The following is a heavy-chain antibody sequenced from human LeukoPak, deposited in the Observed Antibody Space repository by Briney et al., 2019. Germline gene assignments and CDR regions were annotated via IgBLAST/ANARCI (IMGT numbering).Heavy chain of an antibody. D-gene: IGHD5-12*01. CDR3: ARSAGIAATIVLGY. V-gene: IGHV3-66*01. CDR1: GFAFSSHA. J-gene: IGHJ4*02. CDR2: IDISGGST. Sequence: GGSLRLSCAASGFAFSSHAMCWVRQAPGKGLEWVSSIDISGGSTYYADSVKGRFTISRDNSKNTLYLQMNSLRAEDTAVYYCARSAGIAATIVLGYWGQGTLVTVSS.